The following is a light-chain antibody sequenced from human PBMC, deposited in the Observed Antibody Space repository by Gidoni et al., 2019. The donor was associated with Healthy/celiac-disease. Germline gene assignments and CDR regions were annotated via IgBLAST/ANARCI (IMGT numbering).Light chain of an antibody. V-gene: IGKV3-15*01. Sequence: EIVMTQSPGTLSVSPGERATLPCRASQSLSSNLAWYQQKPGQVPRLLIFDASTRAIGIPARFSGSGSGTEFTLTITSLQSEDFAVYYCQQYNNWPQTFGQGTKVEIK. J-gene: IGKJ1*01. CDR3: QQYNNWPQT. CDR2: DAS. CDR1: QSLSSN.